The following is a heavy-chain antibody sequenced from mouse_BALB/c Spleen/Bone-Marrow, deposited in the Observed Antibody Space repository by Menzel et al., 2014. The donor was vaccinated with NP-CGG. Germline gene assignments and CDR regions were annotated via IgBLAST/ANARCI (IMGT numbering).Heavy chain of an antibody. J-gene: IGHJ2*01. Sequence: VKLQESGAELVKPGASVKMSCKASGYTFTSYWMHWVKQRPGQGLEWIGVIDPSDSYTSYNQKFKGKATLTVDTSSSTAYMQLSSLTAEDSAVYFCTRRTARATSLDYWGQGTTLTVSS. D-gene: IGHD3-2*01. CDR3: TRRTARATSLDY. CDR2: IDPSDSYT. CDR1: GYTFTSYW. V-gene: IGHV1S127*01.